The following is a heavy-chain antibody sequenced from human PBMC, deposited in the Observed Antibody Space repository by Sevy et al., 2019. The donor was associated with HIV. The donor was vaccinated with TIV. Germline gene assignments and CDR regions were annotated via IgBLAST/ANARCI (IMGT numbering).Heavy chain of an antibody. CDR3: GYSEYGYYYDY. CDR1: GFIFSNAW. J-gene: IGHJ4*02. Sequence: GGSLRLACGASGFIFSNAWMSWVRQAPGKGLEWVGRIKSKADGGTPDYAAPVKGTFTISRDDSINTLYLQMNSLRTDDTAVYYCGYSEYGYYYDYWGQGTLVTVSS. CDR2: IKSKADGGTP. D-gene: IGHD1-26*01. V-gene: IGHV3-15*01.